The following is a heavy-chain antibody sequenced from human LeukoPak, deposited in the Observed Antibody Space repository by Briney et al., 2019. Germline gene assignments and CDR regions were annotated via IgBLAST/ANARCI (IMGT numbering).Heavy chain of an antibody. J-gene: IGHJ4*02. CDR2: ISAYNGST. CDR1: GYTFTSYG. V-gene: IGHV1-18*01. Sequence: ASVKVSCKASGYTFTSYGISWVRQAPGQGLEWMGWISAYNGSTNYAQKLQGRVTMTTDTSTSTAYMELRSLRSDDTAVYYCARVDPFYYDSSGYDYWGQGTQVTVSS. CDR3: ARVDPFYYDSSGYDY. D-gene: IGHD3-22*01.